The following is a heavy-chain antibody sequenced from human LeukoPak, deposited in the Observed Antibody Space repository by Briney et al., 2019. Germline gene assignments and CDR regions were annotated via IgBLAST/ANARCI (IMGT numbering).Heavy chain of an antibody. CDR1: GYTFTSYG. D-gene: IGHD3-9*01. CDR3: AREESYYDILTGSHGMDV. Sequence: GASVKVSCKASGYTFTSYGISWVRQAPGQGLEWMGWISAYNGNTNYAQKLQGRVTMTTDTSTSTAYMELRSLRSDDTAVYYCAREESYYDILTGSHGMDVWGQGTTDTVSS. V-gene: IGHV1-18*01. CDR2: ISAYNGNT. J-gene: IGHJ6*02.